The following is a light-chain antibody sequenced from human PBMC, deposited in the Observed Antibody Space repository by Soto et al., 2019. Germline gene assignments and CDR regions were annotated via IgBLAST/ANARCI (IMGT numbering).Light chain of an antibody. CDR1: QSVLYNSNNKNY. Sequence: DIVMTQSPDSLAVSLGERATINCKSSQSVLYNSNNKNYLAWYQQKPGQPPKLLIYWASTRESGVPDRFSGSGSGTDLTLTISSLQAEDVAVYYCQQYYSTRTFGQGTKVEIK. CDR2: WAS. CDR3: QQYYSTRT. V-gene: IGKV4-1*01. J-gene: IGKJ1*01.